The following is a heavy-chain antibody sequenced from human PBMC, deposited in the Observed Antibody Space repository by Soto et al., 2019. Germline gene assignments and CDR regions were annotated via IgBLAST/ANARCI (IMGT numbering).Heavy chain of an antibody. J-gene: IGHJ4*02. D-gene: IGHD3-22*01. Sequence: EVQLVDSGGGLVKPGGSLRLSCAASGFVFRNAWINWVRQAPGKGLEWVGRIKSGGAKDFAALARGRFAITRDDSRNMAYMQMNNLDTEDTAVYYCTTDSYSTIIDVRFDFWGQGALVTVSS. CDR3: TTDSYSTIIDVRFDF. CDR1: GFVFRNAW. V-gene: IGHV3-15*07. CDR2: IKSGGAK.